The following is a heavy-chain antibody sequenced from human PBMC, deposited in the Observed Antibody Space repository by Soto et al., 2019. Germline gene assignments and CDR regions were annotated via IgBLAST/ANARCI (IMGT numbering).Heavy chain of an antibody. Sequence: QVQLQESGPGLVKPSETLSLTCAVSSDSVSNNNWWGWVRQPPGKGLEWIGEVYRTGSTNYNPSLKSRVTVPMDKSKNLFSLRLFFVTAADTAVYYCARVNLAAAGEFDYWGQGALVTVSS. CDR1: SDSVSNNNW. CDR3: ARVNLAAAGEFDY. V-gene: IGHV4-4*02. CDR2: VYRTGST. D-gene: IGHD6-13*01. J-gene: IGHJ4*02.